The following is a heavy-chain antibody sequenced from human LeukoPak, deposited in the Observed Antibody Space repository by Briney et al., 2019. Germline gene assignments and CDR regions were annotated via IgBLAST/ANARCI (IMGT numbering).Heavy chain of an antibody. CDR3: AKGLRGVWGSYIFDY. CDR1: GFTFSSYA. CDR2: ISYDGSNK. Sequence: GGSLRLSCAASGFTFSSYAMHWVRQAPGKGLEWVAVISYDGSNKYYADSVKGRFTISRDNSKNTLYLQMNSLRAEDTAVYYCAKGLRGVWGSYIFDYWGQGTLVTVSS. V-gene: IGHV3-30-3*01. D-gene: IGHD3-16*01. J-gene: IGHJ4*02.